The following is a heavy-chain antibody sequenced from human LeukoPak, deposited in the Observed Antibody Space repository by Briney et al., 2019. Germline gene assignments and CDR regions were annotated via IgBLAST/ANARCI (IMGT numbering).Heavy chain of an antibody. CDR3: ARFGVVVHPYYFDY. V-gene: IGHV1-2*02. J-gene: IGHJ4*02. CDR1: GYTFTGYY. D-gene: IGHD3-22*01. CDR2: INPNSGGT. Sequence: ASVKVSCKASGYTFTGYYMHWVRQAPGQGLEWMGWINPNSGGTNYAQKFQGRVTMTRDTSISTAYMELSRLRSDDTAVYYCARFGVVVHPYYFDYWGQGTLSPSPQ.